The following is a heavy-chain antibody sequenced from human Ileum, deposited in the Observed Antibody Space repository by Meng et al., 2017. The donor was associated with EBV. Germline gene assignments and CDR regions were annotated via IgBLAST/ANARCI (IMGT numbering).Heavy chain of an antibody. J-gene: IGHJ4*02. CDR1: GGPIRSGDNF. CDR3: AREGRSHQVGVSVY. V-gene: IGHV4-30-4*01. Sequence: LPTLLSPLSAVGGPIRSGDNFWSWIRQPPGKGLEWIGYIYNSGRTYYNPSLKSRVTISVDTSKNQFSLKLRFVTAADTAVYYCAREGRSHQVGVSVYWGQGNLVTVSS. CDR2: IYNSGRT. D-gene: IGHD2-21*01.